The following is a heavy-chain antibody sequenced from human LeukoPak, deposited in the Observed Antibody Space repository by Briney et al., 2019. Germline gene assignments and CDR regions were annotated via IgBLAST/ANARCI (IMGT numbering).Heavy chain of an antibody. CDR1: GFAFSSYA. J-gene: IGHJ1*01. CDR2: VSYDGGSK. V-gene: IGHV3-30-3*01. Sequence: GGSLRLSCAASGFAFSSYAMHWVRQGPGKGLEWVALVSYDGGSKYYADSVKGRITISRDNSKNTLYLQMNSLRAEDTAVYYCAPVIAVAGTEPKYFQHWGQGTLVTVSS. D-gene: IGHD6-19*01. CDR3: APVIAVAGTEPKYFQH.